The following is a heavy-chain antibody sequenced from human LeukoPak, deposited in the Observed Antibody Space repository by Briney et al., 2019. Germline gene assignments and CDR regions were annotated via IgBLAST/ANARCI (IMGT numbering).Heavy chain of an antibody. J-gene: IGHJ1*01. CDR2: INSDGSNT. Sequence: GGSLRLSCAASGFTFSTYWMHWARQDPGKGLVWVSRINSDGSNTIYADSVKGRFTISRDNAKNTLYLQMNRLRAEDTAVYYCATYSSLNTREFQYWGQGTLVTVSP. D-gene: IGHD3-22*01. CDR3: ATYSSLNTREFQY. V-gene: IGHV3-74*01. CDR1: GFTFSTYW.